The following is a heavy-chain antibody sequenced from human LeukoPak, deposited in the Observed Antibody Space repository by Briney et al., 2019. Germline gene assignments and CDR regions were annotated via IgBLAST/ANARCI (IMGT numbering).Heavy chain of an antibody. V-gene: IGHV4-4*07. CDR3: ARDARGWSGFDY. CDR1: GGSISSYY. Sequence: SETLSLTCSVSGGSISSYYWSWLRQPAGKGREWIGRIYTTGNTDYNPSLKSRVTMSVDTSKNQFSLNLSSVTAADTAVYYCARDARGWSGFDYWGQGTLVTVSS. J-gene: IGHJ4*02. D-gene: IGHD3-3*01. CDR2: IYTTGNT.